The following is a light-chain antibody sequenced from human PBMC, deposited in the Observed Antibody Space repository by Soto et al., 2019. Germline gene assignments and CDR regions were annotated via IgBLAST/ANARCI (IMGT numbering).Light chain of an antibody. V-gene: IGLV2-14*01. CDR1: SSDVGGYNY. CDR2: DVS. Sequence: QSALTQPASVSGSPGQSITVSCIGTSSDVGGYNYVSWYQQHPGKAPKLMIHDVSDRPSGVSNRFSGSKSGNTAPLTISGLKAEDEAYYYSSSYASSNTQVFGGGTKLTVL. CDR3: SSYASSNTQV. J-gene: IGLJ2*01.